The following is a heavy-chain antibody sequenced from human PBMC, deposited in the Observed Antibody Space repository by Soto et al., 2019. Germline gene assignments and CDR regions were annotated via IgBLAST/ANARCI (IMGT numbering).Heavy chain of an antibody. CDR1: GYTFTSYG. Sequence: QVQLVQSGAEVKKPGASVQVSCKASGYTFTSYGISWVRQAPGQGLEWMGWISAYNGNTNCAQQLQGRVTMTTDTSTSTAYMELRSLRSDDTAVYYCARDSGYGDYEAFVDVWGQGTTVTVSS. J-gene: IGHJ6*02. D-gene: IGHD4-17*01. CDR3: ARDSGYGDYEAFVDV. CDR2: ISAYNGNT. V-gene: IGHV1-18*01.